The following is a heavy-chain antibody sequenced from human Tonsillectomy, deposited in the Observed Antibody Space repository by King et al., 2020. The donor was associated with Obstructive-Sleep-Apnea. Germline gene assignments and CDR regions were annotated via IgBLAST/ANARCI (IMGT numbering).Heavy chain of an antibody. CDR2: IYYSGST. CDR3: ARDYGGYYYFDY. J-gene: IGHJ4*02. Sequence: VQLQESGPGLVKPSQTLSLTCTVSGGSISSGGYYWSWIRQHPGKGLEWIGYIYYSGSTYYNPSLKSRVTISVDTSKNQFSLKLISVTAADTAVYYCARDYGGYYYFDYWGQGTLVTVSS. CDR1: GGSISSGGYY. V-gene: IGHV4-31*03. D-gene: IGHD4-23*01.